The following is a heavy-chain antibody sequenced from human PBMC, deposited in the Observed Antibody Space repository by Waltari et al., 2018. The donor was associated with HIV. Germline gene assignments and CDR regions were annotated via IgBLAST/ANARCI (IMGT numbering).Heavy chain of an antibody. V-gene: IGHV3-9*01. CDR3: AKGGSHLTIFEAWFDS. Sequence: EVQLVESGGGLVQPGRSLRLSWAASGFTFDAYPLHWVRQAPGKGLEWVSGLSWNSESTDYADSVKGRFIISRDNVKNSLYLQMNSLRIEDTAFYYCAKGGSHLTIFEAWFDSWGQGTLVTVSS. CDR1: GFTFDAYP. J-gene: IGHJ5*01. CDR2: LSWNSEST. D-gene: IGHD3-3*01.